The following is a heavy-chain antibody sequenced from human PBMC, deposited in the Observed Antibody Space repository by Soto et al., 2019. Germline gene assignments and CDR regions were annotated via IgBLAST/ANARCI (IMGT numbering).Heavy chain of an antibody. D-gene: IGHD6-13*01. J-gene: IGHJ4*02. CDR3: AREAAAGTLDY. CDR2: INPNSGGT. CDR1: GYTFTGYY. V-gene: IGHV1-2*04. Sequence: GASVKVSCKASGYTFTGYYMHWVRQAPGQGLEWMGWINPNSGGTNYAQKFQGWVTMTRDTSISTAYMEPSRLRSDDTAVYYCAREAAAGTLDYWGQGTLVTVSS.